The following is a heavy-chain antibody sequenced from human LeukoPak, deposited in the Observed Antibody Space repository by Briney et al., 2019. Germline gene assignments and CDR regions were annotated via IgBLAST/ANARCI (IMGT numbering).Heavy chain of an antibody. CDR1: GYTFTSYD. V-gene: IGHV1-8*01. CDR2: MNPNSGNT. CDR3: ARLEQLVRRYYYGMDV. J-gene: IGHJ6*02. Sequence: ASVKVSCKASGYTFTSYDINWVRQATGQGLEWMGWMNPNSGNTGYAQKFQGRVTMTRNTSISTAYMELSSLRSEDTAVYYCARLEQLVRRYYYGMDVWGQGTTVTVSS. D-gene: IGHD6-6*01.